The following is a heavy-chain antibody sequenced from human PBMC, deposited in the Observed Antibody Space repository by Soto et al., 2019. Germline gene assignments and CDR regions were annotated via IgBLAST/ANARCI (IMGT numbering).Heavy chain of an antibody. J-gene: IGHJ4*02. CDR1: EFTFRNYA. CDR2: ISYDGSKK. Sequence: QVQLVESGGGVVQPGRSLRLSCAASEFTFRNYAMHWVRQGPGKGLEWVARISYDGSKKLYADSVKGRFTISRDNSKNRLDLQMNRLRHEDTAVFYCAKEGGGRSVQPGHYDYWGQGTLVTVSS. V-gene: IGHV3-30*18. D-gene: IGHD3-16*01. CDR3: AKEGGGRSVQPGHYDY.